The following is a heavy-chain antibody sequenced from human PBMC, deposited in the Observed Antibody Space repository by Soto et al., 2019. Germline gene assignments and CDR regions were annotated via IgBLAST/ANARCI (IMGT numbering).Heavy chain of an antibody. CDR1: GFTFSGSA. CDR2: IRSKANSYAT. CDR3: TSTSRITMIVVVTTEDDAFDI. Sequence: GGSLRLSCAASGFTFSGSAMHWVRQASGKGLEWVGRIRSKANSYATAYAASVKGRFTISRDDSKNTAYLQMNSLKTEDTAVYYCTSTSRITMIVVVTTEDDAFDIWGQGTMVTVSS. D-gene: IGHD3-22*01. V-gene: IGHV3-73*01. J-gene: IGHJ3*02.